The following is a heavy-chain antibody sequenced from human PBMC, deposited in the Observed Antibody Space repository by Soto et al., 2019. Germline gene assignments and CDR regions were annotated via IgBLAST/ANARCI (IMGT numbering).Heavy chain of an antibody. CDR1: GGTFSSYA. V-gene: IGHV1-69*01. Sequence: QVQLVQSGAEVKKPGSSVKVSCKASGGTFSSYAISWVRQAPGQGLEWMGGIIPIFGTANYAQKFQGRVTITADESTSTAYMELSSLRSEDTAVYYXXXXPAGPGYYYYGMDVWGQGTTVTVSS. D-gene: IGHD6-13*01. CDR2: IIPIFGTA. J-gene: IGHJ6*02. CDR3: XXXPAGPGYYYYGMDV.